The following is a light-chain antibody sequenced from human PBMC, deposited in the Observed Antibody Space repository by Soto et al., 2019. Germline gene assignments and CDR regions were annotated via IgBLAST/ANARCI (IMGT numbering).Light chain of an antibody. Sequence: EIVLTQSPATLSLSPGERATLSCRASQSVSSYLAWYQQKPGQAPRLLIYDASNRATGIPARFSGSGSGTYSTLTISSLEPEDFAVYYCQQRSNWPPVTFGPGTRLEIK. CDR2: DAS. CDR1: QSVSSY. V-gene: IGKV3-11*01. CDR3: QQRSNWPPVT. J-gene: IGKJ5*01.